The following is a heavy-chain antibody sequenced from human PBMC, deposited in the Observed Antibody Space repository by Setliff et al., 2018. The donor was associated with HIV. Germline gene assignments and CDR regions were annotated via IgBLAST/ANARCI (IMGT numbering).Heavy chain of an antibody. Sequence: TSETLSLTCTVSGGSIDSHYWSWIRRPPGKGLEWIAFIYYNGNAAYNPSLGSRVTISIDTSRKQFSLKVSAVTAADMAVYYCARGMGVFWGPGTLVTVSS. CDR3: ARGMGVF. J-gene: IGHJ4*01. V-gene: IGHV4-59*11. CDR1: GGSIDSHY. CDR2: IYYNGNA. D-gene: IGHD3-16*01.